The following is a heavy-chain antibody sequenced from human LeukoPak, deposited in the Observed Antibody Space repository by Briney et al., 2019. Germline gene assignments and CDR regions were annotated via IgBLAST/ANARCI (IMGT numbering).Heavy chain of an antibody. Sequence: SETLSLTCTVSGDSISPYYWSWIRQPPGKGLEWIGYIYYTGSGSTSNNPSLKSRVTISVDTSKNQFSLNLKSVTAADTAVYYCARVCCYFDSGSKPNRLDPWGQGTLVTVSS. J-gene: IGHJ5*02. V-gene: IGHV4-59*08. CDR3: ARVCCYFDSGSKPNRLDP. CDR2: IYYTGSGST. CDR1: GDSISPYY. D-gene: IGHD3-10*01.